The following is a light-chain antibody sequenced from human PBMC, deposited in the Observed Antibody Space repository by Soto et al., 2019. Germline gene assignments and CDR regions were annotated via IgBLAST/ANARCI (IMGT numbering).Light chain of an antibody. V-gene: IGKV1-5*01. CDR3: QQYNTYS. J-gene: IGKJ1*01. Sequence: DIQMTQSPSTLPASVGARVTSTCRASQSISNWVAWYQQKPGTAPKLLIYHASTLESGVPSRFSGSGSGTEFPLTISSLQPDDFATYYCQQYNTYSFGQGTKVDIK. CDR1: QSISNW. CDR2: HAS.